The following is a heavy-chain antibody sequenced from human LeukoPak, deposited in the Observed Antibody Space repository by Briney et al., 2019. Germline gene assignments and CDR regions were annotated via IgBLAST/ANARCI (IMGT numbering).Heavy chain of an antibody. D-gene: IGHD3-10*01. V-gene: IGHV4-39*01. CDR3: ARRGGIIRGVASYYYMDV. Sequence: SETLSLTCTVSGGSINSSYYYWGWIRQPPGKGLEWIGSIYYSGSTYYNPSLKSRVTISVDTSKDQFSLKLSSVTAADTAAYYCARRGGIIRGVASYYYMDVWGKGTTVTISS. J-gene: IGHJ6*03. CDR2: IYYSGST. CDR1: GGSINSSYYY.